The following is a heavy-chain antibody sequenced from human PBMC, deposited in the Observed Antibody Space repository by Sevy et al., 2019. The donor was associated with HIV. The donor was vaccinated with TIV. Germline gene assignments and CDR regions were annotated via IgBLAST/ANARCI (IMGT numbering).Heavy chain of an antibody. Sequence: GESLKISCAASGFTFSNAWMNWVRQAPGKGLEWVGRIKSKTDGGTTDYAAPVKGRFTISRDDSKNTLYLQMNSLKTEDTAVYYCTTDSHYYDSSGYYQSVDYWGQGTLVTVSS. CDR3: TTDSHYYDSSGYYQSVDY. CDR2: IKSKTDGGTT. CDR1: GFTFSNAW. J-gene: IGHJ4*02. V-gene: IGHV3-15*07. D-gene: IGHD3-22*01.